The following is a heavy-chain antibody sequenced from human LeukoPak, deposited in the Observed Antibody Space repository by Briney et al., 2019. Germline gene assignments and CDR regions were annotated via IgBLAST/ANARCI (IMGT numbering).Heavy chain of an antibody. CDR1: GYTFTSYD. D-gene: IGHD2-8*01. Sequence: ASVKVSCKASGYTFTSYDINWVRQAIGQGLEWMGWMNPNSGNTGYAQKFQGRVTMTRNTSISTAYMELSSLRSEDTAVYYCARGLGCTNGVCYNYWGQGTLVTVSS. V-gene: IGHV1-8*01. CDR3: ARGLGCTNGVCYNY. CDR2: MNPNSGNT. J-gene: IGHJ4*02.